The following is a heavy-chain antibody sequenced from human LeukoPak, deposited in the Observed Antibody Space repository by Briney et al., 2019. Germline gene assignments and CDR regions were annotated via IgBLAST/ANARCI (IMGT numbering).Heavy chain of an antibody. D-gene: IGHD6-13*01. CDR1: GFTFSSYE. CDR3: ARDAPIAGGDYYYYYYMDV. J-gene: IGHJ6*03. Sequence: GGSLRLSCAASGFTFSSYEMNWVRQAPGKGLEWVSYISSSGSTIYYADSVKGRFTISRDNAKNSLYLQMNSLRAEDTAVYYCARDAPIAGGDYYYYYYMDVWGKGTTVTVSS. CDR2: ISSSGSTI. V-gene: IGHV3-48*03.